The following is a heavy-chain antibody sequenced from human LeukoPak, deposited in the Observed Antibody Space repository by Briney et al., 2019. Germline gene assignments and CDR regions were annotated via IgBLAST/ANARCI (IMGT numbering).Heavy chain of an antibody. V-gene: IGHV1-2*02. CDR3: ARELNYDSSGYYFDY. CDR1: GYTFTGYY. D-gene: IGHD3-22*01. CDR2: INPNSGGT. Sequence: ASVKVSCKASGYTFTGYYMHWVRQAPGQGLEWMGWINPNSGGTNYAQKFQGRVTMTRDTSINTAYMELSRLRSDDTAVYYCARELNYDSSGYYFDYWGQGTLVTVSS. J-gene: IGHJ4*02.